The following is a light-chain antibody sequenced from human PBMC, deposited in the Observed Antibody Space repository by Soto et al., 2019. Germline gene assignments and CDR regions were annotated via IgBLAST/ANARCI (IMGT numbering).Light chain of an antibody. CDR2: DAS. J-gene: IGKJ2*01. Sequence: EIVMTQSPATLSVYPGERATLSCRASQSVGGNLAWYQQRPGRAPRLLIYDASTRATDIPARFSGSGSGTEFTLTISSLQSEDFALYYCQQYNNWPLYTFGQGTKLEIK. V-gene: IGKV3-15*01. CDR3: QQYNNWPLYT. CDR1: QSVGGN.